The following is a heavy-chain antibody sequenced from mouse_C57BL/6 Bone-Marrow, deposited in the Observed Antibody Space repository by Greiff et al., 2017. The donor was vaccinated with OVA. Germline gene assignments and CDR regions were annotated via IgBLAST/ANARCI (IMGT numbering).Heavy chain of an antibody. CDR1: GYAFSSYW. J-gene: IGHJ2*01. V-gene: IGHV1-80*01. Sequence: QVQLKESGAELVKPGASVKISCKASGYAFSSYWMNWVKQRPGKGLEWIGQIYPGDGDTNYNGKFKGKATLTADKSSSTAYMQLSSLTSEDSAVYFCARSDFYYFDYWGQGTTLTVSS. CDR2: IYPGDGDT. CDR3: ARSDFYYFDY.